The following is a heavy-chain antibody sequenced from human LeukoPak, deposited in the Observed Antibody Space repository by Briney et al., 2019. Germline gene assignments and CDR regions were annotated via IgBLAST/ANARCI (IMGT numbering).Heavy chain of an antibody. CDR3: ARDLAVAEGDY. V-gene: IGHV3-48*03. J-gene: IGHJ4*02. D-gene: IGHD6-19*01. Sequence: GGSLRLSCAASGFTFSSYEMNWVRQAPGKGLKWVSYISSSGSTIYYADSVKGRFTISRDNAKNSLYLQMNSLRAEDTAVYYCARDLAVAEGDYWGQGTLVTVSS. CDR1: GFTFSSYE. CDR2: ISSSGSTI.